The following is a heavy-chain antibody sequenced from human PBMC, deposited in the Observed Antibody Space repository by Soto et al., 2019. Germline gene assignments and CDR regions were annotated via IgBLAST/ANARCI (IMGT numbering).Heavy chain of an antibody. J-gene: IGHJ5*02. CDR2: IYYSGYT. CDR3: ARWRWEPWKAWFDT. V-gene: IGHV4-39*01. D-gene: IGHD1-26*01. CDR1: YGSISSSSYY. Sequence: PSQTLSVTCPVSYGSISSSSYYLGFIHQPPGKGLEWIGSIYYSGYTYYNPSLKSRVTISVDTSKNQFSLKLSSVTAADTAVYYCARWRWEPWKAWFDTWGQGTLVTVSS.